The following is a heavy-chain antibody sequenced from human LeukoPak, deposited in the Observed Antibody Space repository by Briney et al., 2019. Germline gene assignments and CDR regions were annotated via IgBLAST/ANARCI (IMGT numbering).Heavy chain of an antibody. CDR1: GFTFTNYA. J-gene: IGHJ4*02. V-gene: IGHV3-23*01. CDR3: VKNRDDFWSGHDY. D-gene: IGHD3-3*01. CDR2: ISGSGGST. Sequence: GGSLRLPCAASGFTFTNYAMTWVRQAPGRGLEWVSAISGSGGSTYYADSVKGRFTISGDNSKNTLYLQMNSLRVEDTAVYYCVKNRDDFWSGHDYWGQGTLVTVSS.